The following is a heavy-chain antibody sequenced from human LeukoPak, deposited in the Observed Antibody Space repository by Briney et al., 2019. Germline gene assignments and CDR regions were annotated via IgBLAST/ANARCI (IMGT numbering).Heavy chain of an antibody. D-gene: IGHD3-10*01. CDR2: IYYSGST. CDR3: ASTFGGSGPRIYYYYYGMDV. CDR1: GGSISSYY. Sequence: SETLSLTCTVSGGSISSYYWSWIRNPPGKGREGIGYIYYSGSTNYNPSLKSRVTISVDTSKNQFSLKLSSVTAADTAVYYCASTFGGSGPRIYYYYYGMDVWGQGTTVTVSS. J-gene: IGHJ6*02. V-gene: IGHV4-59*08.